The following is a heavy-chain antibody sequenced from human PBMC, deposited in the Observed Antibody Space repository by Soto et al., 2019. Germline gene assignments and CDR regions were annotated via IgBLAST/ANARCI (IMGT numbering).Heavy chain of an antibody. V-gene: IGHV4-59*02. CDR2: VFYGGGT. CDR1: GATVSTVN. D-gene: IGHD1-1*01. Sequence: QVQLQESGPGQVKPSETLSLTCTVSGATVSTVNWSWIRQPPGKGLEWVGYVFYGGGTTYNPSLKSRVTILLGTSKNEFSLRLTPVTAADTAVYFCARGAGSDSFDLWGRGTMVTVS. CDR3: ARGAGSDSFDL. J-gene: IGHJ3*01.